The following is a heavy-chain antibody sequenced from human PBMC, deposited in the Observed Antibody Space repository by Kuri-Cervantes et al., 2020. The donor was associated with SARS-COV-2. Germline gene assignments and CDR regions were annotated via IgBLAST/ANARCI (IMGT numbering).Heavy chain of an antibody. Sequence: GESLKISCAASGFTFSSYSMNWVRQAPGKGLEWVSSTSSSSSYIYYADSVKGRFTISRDNAKNSLYLQMNSLRAEDTAVYYCARDSPDSSSWYYYYYGMDVWGQGTTVTVSS. V-gene: IGHV3-21*01. CDR3: ARDSPDSSSWYYYYYGMDV. CDR1: GFTFSSYS. D-gene: IGHD6-13*01. CDR2: TSSSSSYI. J-gene: IGHJ6*02.